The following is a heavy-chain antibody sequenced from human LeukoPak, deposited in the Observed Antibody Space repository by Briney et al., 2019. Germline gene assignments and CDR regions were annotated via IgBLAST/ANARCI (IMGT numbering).Heavy chain of an antibody. CDR3: AKDTAGIVAPFDY. V-gene: IGHV3-30*18. Sequence: GGSLRLSCAACGFTFSSYGMHWVRQAPDKGLEWVAVISYDGSNKYYADSVKGRFTISRDNSKNTLYLQMNSLRAEDTAVYYCAKDTAGIVAPFDYWGQGTLVTVSS. CDR2: ISYDGSNK. J-gene: IGHJ4*02. CDR1: GFTFSSYG. D-gene: IGHD5-12*01.